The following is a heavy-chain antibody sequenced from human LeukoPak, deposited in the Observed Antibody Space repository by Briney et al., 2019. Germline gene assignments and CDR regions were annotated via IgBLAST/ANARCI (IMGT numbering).Heavy chain of an antibody. CDR2: INPNSGGT. D-gene: IGHD3-10*01. V-gene: IGHV1-2*06. CDR1: GYTFTGYY. J-gene: IGHJ4*02. CDR3: ARETGSGSYRIFDY. Sequence: ASVKVSCKASGYTFTGYYMHWVRQAPGHGLEWMGRINPNSGGTNYAQKFQGRVTMTRDTSISTAYMELSRLRSDDKAVYYCARETGSGSYRIFDYWGQGTLVTVSS.